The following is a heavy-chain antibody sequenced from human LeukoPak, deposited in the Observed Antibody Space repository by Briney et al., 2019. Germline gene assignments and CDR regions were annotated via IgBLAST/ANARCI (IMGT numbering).Heavy chain of an antibody. J-gene: IGHJ4*02. CDR2: ISGSGGST. CDR3: AKKQWLAY. Sequence: AGGSLRLSCAASGFTFNNYAMNWVRQAPGKGLEWVSAISGSGGSTYYADSVKGRFTISRDNSKNTLYLQMNSLRAEDTAVYYCAKKQWLAYWGQGTLVTVSS. V-gene: IGHV3-23*01. CDR1: GFTFNNYA. D-gene: IGHD6-19*01.